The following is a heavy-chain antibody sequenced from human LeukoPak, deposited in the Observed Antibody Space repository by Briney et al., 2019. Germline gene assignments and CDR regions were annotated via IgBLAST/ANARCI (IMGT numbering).Heavy chain of an antibody. CDR3: ARGVATSDYFDC. CDR1: GGSISNDDYY. CDR2: IYYSGGT. D-gene: IGHD5-12*01. V-gene: IGHV4-30-4*01. Sequence: SQTLSLTCTVSGGSISNDDYYWSWLRQPPGKGLEWIGYIYYSGGTAYNPSLKSRVTISVDTSKNQFSLKMNSVTAADTAVYHCARGVATSDYFDCWGQGTIVTVSS. J-gene: IGHJ4*02.